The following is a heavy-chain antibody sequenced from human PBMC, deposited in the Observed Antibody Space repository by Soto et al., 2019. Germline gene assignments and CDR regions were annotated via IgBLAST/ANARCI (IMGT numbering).Heavy chain of an antibody. J-gene: IGHJ4*02. CDR2: INPSGGTT. CDR1: GYTFYTYY. Sequence: VQLVQSGAEVKKPGASVTISCKASGYTFYTYYIHWVRQAPGQGLEWMGIINPSGGTTDYAQKFKGRVTVTRETSASTVFMYLSGLRSADTAVYYCARGDVDTTMLFDYWGQGTLVTVSS. D-gene: IGHD5-18*01. CDR3: ARGDVDTTMLFDY. V-gene: IGHV1-46*02.